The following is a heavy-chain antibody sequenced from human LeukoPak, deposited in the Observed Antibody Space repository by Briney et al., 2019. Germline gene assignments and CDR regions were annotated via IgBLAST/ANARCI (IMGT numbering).Heavy chain of an antibody. CDR1: GASISSLH. V-gene: IGHV4-59*11. Sequence: SETLSLTCTVSGASISSLHWSWVRQPPGKGLEWIGYIDGSGSPNYNPSLKGRVTISEDTSKSQFSLRLTSVTAAYTAVYYCARGGFYFLYLSQGTLVTVSS. J-gene: IGHJ4*02. CDR2: IDGSGSP. CDR3: ARGGFYFLY. D-gene: IGHD3-16*01.